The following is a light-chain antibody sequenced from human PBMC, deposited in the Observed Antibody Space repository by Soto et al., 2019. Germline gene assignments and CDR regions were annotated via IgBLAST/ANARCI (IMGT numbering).Light chain of an antibody. J-gene: IGKJ4*01. CDR3: QHYDGSLT. V-gene: IGKV3-20*01. Sequence: EIVLTQSPHTLSLSPGERASLSCRTSQTISSSYFAWYQQKPGQSPRLLVYAASIRAPGIPYRFSGSGSGADFTLTISRLEPADFAVYYCQHYDGSLTFGGGTRVEIK. CDR2: AAS. CDR1: QTISSSY.